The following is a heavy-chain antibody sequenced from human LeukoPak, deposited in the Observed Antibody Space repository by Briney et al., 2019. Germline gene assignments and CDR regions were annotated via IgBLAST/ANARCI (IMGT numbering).Heavy chain of an antibody. CDR3: ARGKWELPVPRAFDI. Sequence: ASVKVSCKASGYTFTSSDINWARQATGQGLEWMGWMNPNSGNTGYAQKFQGRVTMTRNTSISTVYMELSSLRSEDTAVYYCARGKWELPVPRAFDIWGQGTMVTVSS. CDR1: GYTFTSSD. V-gene: IGHV1-8*01. J-gene: IGHJ3*02. D-gene: IGHD1-26*01. CDR2: MNPNSGNT.